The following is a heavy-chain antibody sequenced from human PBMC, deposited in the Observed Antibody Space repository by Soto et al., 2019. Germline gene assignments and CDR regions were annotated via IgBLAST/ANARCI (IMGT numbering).Heavy chain of an antibody. CDR1: GFSFGSYS. CDR2: ISSRGDDT. Sequence: GSLRLSCAASGFSFGSYSMRWVRQAPGKGLEWVSTISSRGDDTYYAYSVRGHLTISRDNTKYSLYLDLNRPRAADTAILYCAKVITIFGVGGVSHYFDYCGQGSRVTVSS. CDR3: AKVITIFGVGGVSHYFDY. D-gene: IGHD3-3*01. J-gene: IGHJ4*02. V-gene: IGHV3-23*01.